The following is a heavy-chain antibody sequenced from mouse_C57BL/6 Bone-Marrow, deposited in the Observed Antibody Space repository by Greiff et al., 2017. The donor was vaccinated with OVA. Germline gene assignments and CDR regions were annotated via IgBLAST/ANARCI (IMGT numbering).Heavy chain of an antibody. V-gene: IGHV1-82*01. Sequence: VQLQQSGPELVKPGASVKISCKASGYAFSSSWMNWVKQRPGKGLEWIGRIYPGDGDTNYHGTFKGEATLTADKSSSTAYMQISSLTAEDAAVYVCARGGEGGNYYWGQGTLVTVSA. CDR3: ARGGEGGNYY. CDR2: IYPGDGDT. D-gene: IGHD2-1*01. J-gene: IGHJ3*01. CDR1: GYAFSSSW.